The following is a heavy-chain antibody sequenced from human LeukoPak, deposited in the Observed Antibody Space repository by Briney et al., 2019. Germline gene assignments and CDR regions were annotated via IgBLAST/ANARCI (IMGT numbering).Heavy chain of an antibody. CDR1: GFTFSDNY. CDR3: ARDGGSAWFLDY. J-gene: IGHJ4*02. Sequence: GGSLRPSCAVSGFTFSDNYMSWIRQAPGKGLEWVSYISSSGNTTYNADSVKGRFSITRDNAKNSLYLQMNSLRAEDTAVYYCARDGGSAWFLDYWGQGTLVTVSS. D-gene: IGHD6-19*01. CDR2: ISSSGNTT. V-gene: IGHV3-11*04.